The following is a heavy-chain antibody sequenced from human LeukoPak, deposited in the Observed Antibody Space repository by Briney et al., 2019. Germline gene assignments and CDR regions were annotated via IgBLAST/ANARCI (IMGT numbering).Heavy chain of an antibody. CDR2: IYYSGST. V-gene: IGHV4-39*07. Sequence: PSETLSLTCTVSAGSNSRSSNYWGWIRQSPGKGLEWIGSIYYSGSTYYNPSLKSRVTISIDTSKNQFSLKLSSVTAADTAVYYCATTTIRLGYWGQGTLVTVSS. D-gene: IGHD1-1*01. CDR1: AGSNSRSSNY. J-gene: IGHJ4*02. CDR3: ATTTIRLGY.